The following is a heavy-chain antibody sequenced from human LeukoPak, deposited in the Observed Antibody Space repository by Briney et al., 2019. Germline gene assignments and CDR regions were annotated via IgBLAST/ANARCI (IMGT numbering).Heavy chain of an antibody. V-gene: IGHV4-4*07. Sequence: SETLSLTCTVSGGSISSYYWSWIRQPAGKGLEWIGRIYTSGSANYNPSLKSRVTMSVDTSKNHFSLKLGSVTAADTAVYYCARGIGRRTFDIWGQGTMVTVSS. J-gene: IGHJ3*02. D-gene: IGHD1-26*01. CDR1: GGSISSYY. CDR2: IYTSGSA. CDR3: ARGIGRRTFDI.